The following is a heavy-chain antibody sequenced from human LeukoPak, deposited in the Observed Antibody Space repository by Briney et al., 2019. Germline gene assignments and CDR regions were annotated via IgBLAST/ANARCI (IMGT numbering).Heavy chain of an antibody. Sequence: ASVKVSCKASGYTFTGYDVNWVRQATGQGLEWMGWVDPNSGHTGYAQKFQGRVTMTTNTSISTAYMELSSLRSEDTAVYYCARGAPGSYCSGGSCPYFDYWGQGTLVSVSS. CDR3: ARGAPGSYCSGGSCPYFDY. D-gene: IGHD2-15*01. CDR1: GYTFTGYD. CDR2: VDPNSGHT. J-gene: IGHJ4*02. V-gene: IGHV1-8*01.